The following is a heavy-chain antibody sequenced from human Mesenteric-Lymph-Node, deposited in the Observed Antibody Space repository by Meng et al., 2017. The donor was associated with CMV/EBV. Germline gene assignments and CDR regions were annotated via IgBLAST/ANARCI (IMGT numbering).Heavy chain of an antibody. D-gene: IGHD2-2*01. CDR3: ARGEILDGVVAVPGATDY. V-gene: IGHV1-2*02. CDR1: GYTFTGYY. J-gene: IGHJ4*02. CDR2: INPNSGGT. Sequence: ASVKVSCKASGYTFTGYYMHWVRQAPGQGLEWMGWINPNSGGTNYAQKFQGRVSLTRDTSISTAYMELSSLKSDDTAVYYCARGEILDGVVAVPGATDYWGQGALVTVSS.